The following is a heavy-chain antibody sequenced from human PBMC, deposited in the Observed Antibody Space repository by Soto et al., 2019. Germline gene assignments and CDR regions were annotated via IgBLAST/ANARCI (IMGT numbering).Heavy chain of an antibody. CDR1: GASVSSGGYF. D-gene: IGHD3-3*01. Sequence: SETLSLTCSVSGASVSSGGYFWTWIRQLPGKGLEWIGYIYHSGSTYYNPSLERRVTISVDRSKNQFSLTLTSVTAADTAMYYCARDPVPVYDFWSGHFGMDVWGQGTTVTVSS. J-gene: IGHJ6*02. CDR2: IYHSGST. CDR3: ARDPVPVYDFWSGHFGMDV. V-gene: IGHV4-30-2*01.